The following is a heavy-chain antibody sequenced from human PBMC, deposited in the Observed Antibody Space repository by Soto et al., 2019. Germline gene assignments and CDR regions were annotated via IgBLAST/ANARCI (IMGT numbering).Heavy chain of an antibody. CDR1: GFTFSGYN. CDR3: AKPRGYYDSSGYPTPDY. V-gene: IGHV3-48*01. CDR2: ISSSSGTI. Sequence: EVQLVESGGGLVQPGGSLRLSCAASGFTFSGYNMNWVRQAPGKGLEWVSYISSSSGTIYYADSVKGRFTISRDNAKNSLYRQMNSLRAEDTAVYYCAKPRGYYDSSGYPTPDYWGQGTLVTVSS. D-gene: IGHD3-22*01. J-gene: IGHJ4*02.